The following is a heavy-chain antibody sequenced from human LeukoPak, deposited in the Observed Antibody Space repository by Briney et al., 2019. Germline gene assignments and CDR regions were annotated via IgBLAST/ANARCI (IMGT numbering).Heavy chain of an antibody. Sequence: PGGSLRLSCAASGFTFSSYSMNWVRQAPGKGLEWVSSISSSSSYIYYADSVKGRFTISRDNAKNSLYLQMNSLRAEDTAVYYCARGGRSGSYLDAFDIWSQGTMVTVSS. J-gene: IGHJ3*02. CDR1: GFTFSSYS. CDR3: ARGGRSGSYLDAFDI. CDR2: ISSSSSYI. D-gene: IGHD1-26*01. V-gene: IGHV3-21*01.